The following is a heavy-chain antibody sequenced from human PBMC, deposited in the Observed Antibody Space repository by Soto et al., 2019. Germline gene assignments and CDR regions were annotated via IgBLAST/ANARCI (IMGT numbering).Heavy chain of an antibody. V-gene: IGHV3-21*01. D-gene: IGHD2-2*01. CDR3: ARGPTLYCSSTSCHLDY. CDR2: ISSSSSYI. J-gene: IGHJ4*02. CDR1: GFTFSSYS. Sequence: PGGSLRLSCAAYGFTFSSYSMNWVRQAPGKGLEWVSSISSSSSYIYYADSVKGRFTISRDNAKNSPYLQMNSLRAEDTAVYYCARGPTLYCSSTSCHLDYWGRGTLVTVSS.